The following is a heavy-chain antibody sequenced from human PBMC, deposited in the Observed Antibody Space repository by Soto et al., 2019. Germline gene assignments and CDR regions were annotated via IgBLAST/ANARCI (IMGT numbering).Heavy chain of an antibody. V-gene: IGHV1-69*04. CDR2: IIPILGIA. D-gene: IGHD3-3*01. CDR1: GGTFSSYA. Sequence: ASVKVSCKDSGGTFSSYAISWVRKAPGQGLEWMGRIIPILGIANYAQKFQGRVTITADKSTSTAYMELSRLRSEDTAVYYCAEARGSVRFLEWANYDYYYGMDVWGQGTTITVSS. CDR3: AEARGSVRFLEWANYDYYYGMDV. J-gene: IGHJ6*02.